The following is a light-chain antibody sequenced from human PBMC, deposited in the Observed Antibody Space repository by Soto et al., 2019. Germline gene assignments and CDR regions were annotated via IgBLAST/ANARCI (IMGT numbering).Light chain of an antibody. Sequence: EFVLTQSPATLSLSPGERATLSCRASQSVSSYLAWYQQKPGQAPRLLIYDASNRATGIPARFSGTGSGTDFTLTINNLEPEDFAVYYCQHYVTWPLTFGGGTKVDIK. CDR1: QSVSSY. CDR3: QHYVTWPLT. V-gene: IGKV3-11*01. J-gene: IGKJ4*01. CDR2: DAS.